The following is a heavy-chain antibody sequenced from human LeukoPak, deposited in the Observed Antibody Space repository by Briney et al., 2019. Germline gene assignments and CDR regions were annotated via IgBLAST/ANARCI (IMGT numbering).Heavy chain of an antibody. CDR3: AKNWLFDY. CDR2: ISGSGGST. J-gene: IGHJ4*02. V-gene: IGHV3-23*01. D-gene: IGHD5-12*01. CDR1: GFTFGDYA. Sequence: GRSLGLSCTASGFTFGDYAMSWVRQAPGKGLEWVSAISGSGGSTYYADSVKGRFTISRDNSKNTLYLQMNSLRAEDTAVYYCAKNWLFDYWGQGTLVTVSS.